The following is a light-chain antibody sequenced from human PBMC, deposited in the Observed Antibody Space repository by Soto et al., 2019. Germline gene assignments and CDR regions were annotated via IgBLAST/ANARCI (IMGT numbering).Light chain of an antibody. J-gene: IGKJ4*01. CDR2: GAS. Sequence: EIVLTQSPGTLSLSPGERATLSCRASQSVSSSYLAWYQQKPGQAPRLLNYGASSRATGIPDRFSGSGSGTDFTLTISRLEPEDCAVYYCQQYGSSPPRTFGGGTKVESK. CDR3: QQYGSSPPRT. CDR1: QSVSSSY. V-gene: IGKV3-20*01.